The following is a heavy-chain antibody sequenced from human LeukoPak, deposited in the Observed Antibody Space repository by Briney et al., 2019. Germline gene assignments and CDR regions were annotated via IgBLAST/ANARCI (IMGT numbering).Heavy chain of an antibody. CDR3: ARSGITIFGVVTYYFDY. CDR2: INHSGST. D-gene: IGHD3-3*01. CDR1: GGSFSGYY. V-gene: IGHV4-34*01. Sequence: SETLSLTCAVYGGSFSGYYWSWIRQPPGKGLEWIGEINHSGSTNYNPSLKSRVTISVDTSKNQFSLKLSSVTAADTAVYYCARSGITIFGVVTYYFDYWGQGTLVTVSS. J-gene: IGHJ4*02.